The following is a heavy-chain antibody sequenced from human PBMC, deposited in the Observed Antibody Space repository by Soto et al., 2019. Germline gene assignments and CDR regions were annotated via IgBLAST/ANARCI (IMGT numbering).Heavy chain of an antibody. CDR1: GGTFSSYA. CDR3: ARGFRAAIVLLPAASHDAFDI. Sequence: QVQLVQSGAEVKKPGSAVKVSCKAPGGTFSSYAISWVRQAPGQGLEWMGGIIPIFGTANYAQKFQGRVTITADESTSTAYMELSSLRSEDTAVYYCARGFRAAIVLLPAASHDAFDIWGQGTMVTVSS. J-gene: IGHJ3*02. CDR2: IIPIFGTA. D-gene: IGHD2-2*01. V-gene: IGHV1-69*01.